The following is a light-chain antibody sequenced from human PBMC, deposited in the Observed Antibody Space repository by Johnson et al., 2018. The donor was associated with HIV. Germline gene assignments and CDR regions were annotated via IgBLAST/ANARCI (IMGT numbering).Light chain of an antibody. CDR3: GTWDSSLSAGNV. CDR1: NYNIGNNY. Sequence: QSVLTQPPSVSAAPGQKVTISCSGSNYNIGNNYVSWYQQLPGTAPKLLIYDNNKRPSGIPDRFSGSKSGTSATLGITGLQTGDEADYYCGTWDSSLSAGNVFGTGTKVTVL. CDR2: DNN. J-gene: IGLJ1*01. V-gene: IGLV1-51*01.